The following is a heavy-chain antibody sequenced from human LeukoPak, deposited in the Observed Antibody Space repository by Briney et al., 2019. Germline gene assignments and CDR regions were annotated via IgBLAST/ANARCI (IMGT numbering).Heavy chain of an antibody. V-gene: IGHV3-23*01. CDR3: AKGGRRHYGDYVAF. CDR1: GFTVNSYA. CDR2: ISASGDNT. Sequence: GGSLRLSCDASGFTVNSYAMNWVRQAPGKGLEWVSVISASGDNTYYADSVKGRFTISRDDSKNTVYLQMNSLRADDAAVYHCAKGGRRHYGDYVAFWGQGTLVTVSS. D-gene: IGHD4-17*01. J-gene: IGHJ4*02.